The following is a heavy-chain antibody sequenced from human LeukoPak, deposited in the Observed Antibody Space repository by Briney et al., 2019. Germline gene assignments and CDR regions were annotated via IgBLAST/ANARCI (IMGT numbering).Heavy chain of an antibody. V-gene: IGHV4-39*01. D-gene: IGHD1-26*01. Sequence: SETLSLTCTVSGGSISSSSYYWGWIRQPPGKGLEWIGSIYYSGSTYYNPSLKSRVTLSVDTSKNQFSLKLSSVTAADTAVYYCARHNEWELLPCSVDYWGQGTLVTVSS. J-gene: IGHJ4*02. CDR1: GGSISSSSYY. CDR2: IYYSGST. CDR3: ARHNEWELLPCSVDY.